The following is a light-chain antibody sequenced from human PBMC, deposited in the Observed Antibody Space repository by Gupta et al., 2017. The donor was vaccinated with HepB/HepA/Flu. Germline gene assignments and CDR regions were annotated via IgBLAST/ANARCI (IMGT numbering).Light chain of an antibody. CDR2: AAS. J-gene: IGKJ1*01. V-gene: IGKV1-39*01. Sequence: DIQMTQSPSSLSASVGDRVTITCRASQSISSYLNWYQQKPGKAPKLLIYAASRVKSGVPSRFSGSGSGTDFTLKISRRQPEDFANYYCKQRDSTPWTFGQGTKVEIK. CDR1: QSISSY. CDR3: KQRDSTPWT.